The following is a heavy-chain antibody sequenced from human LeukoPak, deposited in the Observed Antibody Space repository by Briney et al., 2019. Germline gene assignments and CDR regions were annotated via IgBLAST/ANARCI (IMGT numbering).Heavy chain of an antibody. CDR1: GYTISQHW. D-gene: IGHD3-22*01. CDR2: IKSKTDGGTT. CDR3: TTDGITMIVGRAFDI. Sequence: GGSLRLSCVASGYTISQHWTTWVRQAPGKGLEWVGRIKSKTDGGTTDYAAPVKGRFTISRDDSKNTLYLQMNSLKTEDTAVYYCTTDGITMIVGRAFDIWGQGTMVTVSS. V-gene: IGHV3-15*01. J-gene: IGHJ3*02.